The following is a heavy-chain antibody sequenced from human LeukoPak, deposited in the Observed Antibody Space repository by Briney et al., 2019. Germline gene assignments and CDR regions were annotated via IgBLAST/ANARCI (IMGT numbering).Heavy chain of an antibody. CDR1: GGSISSYY. Sequence: SETLSLTCTVSGGSISSYYWSWIRQPPGKGLEWIGYIYYSGSTNYNPSLKSRVTMSVDTSKNQFSLKLSSVTAADTAVYYCARHRSPDYYDSSGYFSGDYYFDYWGQGTLVTVSS. V-gene: IGHV4-59*08. J-gene: IGHJ4*02. D-gene: IGHD3-22*01. CDR3: ARHRSPDYYDSSGYFSGDYYFDY. CDR2: IYYSGST.